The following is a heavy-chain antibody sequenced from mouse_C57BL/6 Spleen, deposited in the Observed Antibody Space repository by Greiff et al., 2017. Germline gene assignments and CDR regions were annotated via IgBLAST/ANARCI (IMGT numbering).Heavy chain of an antibody. Sequence: QVQLQQPGAELVKPGASVKLSCKASGYTFTSYWMHWVKQRPGRGLEWIGRIDPKSGGTKYNEKFKSKATLTVDTPSSTAYMQLSSLTSEDSAVYYCACGSSYWYFDVWGTGTTVTFSS. V-gene: IGHV1-72*01. CDR1: GYTFTSYW. CDR2: IDPKSGGT. J-gene: IGHJ1*03. D-gene: IGHD1-1*01. CDR3: ACGSSYWYFDV.